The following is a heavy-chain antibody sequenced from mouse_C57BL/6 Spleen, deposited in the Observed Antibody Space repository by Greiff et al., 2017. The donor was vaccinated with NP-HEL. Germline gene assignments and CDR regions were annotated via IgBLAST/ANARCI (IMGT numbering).Heavy chain of an antibody. J-gene: IGHJ4*01. V-gene: IGHV1-69*01. Sequence: QVQLQQPGAELVMPGASVKLSCKASGYTFTSYWMHWVKQRPGQGLEWIGEIDPSDSYTNYNQKFKGKSTLTVDKSSSTAYMQLSSLTSEDSAVYYCARVLLTAQATMDYWGQGTSVTVSS. CDR3: ARVLLTAQATMDY. CDR1: GYTFTSYW. CDR2: IDPSDSYT. D-gene: IGHD3-2*02.